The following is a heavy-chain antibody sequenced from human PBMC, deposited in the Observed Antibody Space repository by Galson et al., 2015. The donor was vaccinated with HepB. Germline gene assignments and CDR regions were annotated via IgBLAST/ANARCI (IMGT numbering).Heavy chain of an antibody. CDR2: ISAYNGNT. D-gene: IGHD4-17*01. Sequence: SVKVSRKASGYTFTSYGISWVRQAPGQGLEWMGWISAYNGNTNYAQKLQGRVTMTTDTSTGTAYMELRSLRSDDTAVYYCARTTVTRGYYYYYMDVWGKGTTVTVSS. V-gene: IGHV1-18*01. J-gene: IGHJ6*03. CDR1: GYTFTSYG. CDR3: ARTTVTRGYYYYYMDV.